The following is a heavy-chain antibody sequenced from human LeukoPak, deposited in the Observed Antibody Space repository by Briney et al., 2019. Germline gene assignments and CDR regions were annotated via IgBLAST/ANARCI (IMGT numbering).Heavy chain of an antibody. J-gene: IGHJ4*02. V-gene: IGHV3-11*04. CDR1: GFTFTDYY. Sequence: TGGSLRLSCAASGFTFTDYYMSWIRHAPGKGLEWVSYISSSGSTIYYADSVKGRFTISRDNAKNSLYLQMSSLTAEDTAVYYCARDYSSWSRDYWGQGTLVTVSS. D-gene: IGHD2-21*01. CDR3: ARDYSSWSRDY. CDR2: ISSSGSTI.